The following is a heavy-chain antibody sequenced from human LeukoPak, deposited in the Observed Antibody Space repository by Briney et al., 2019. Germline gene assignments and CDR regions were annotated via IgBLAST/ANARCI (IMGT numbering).Heavy chain of an antibody. D-gene: IGHD5/OR15-5a*01. V-gene: IGHV1-2*02. CDR1: GYGFSDVY. CDR2: INPHSGAT. Sequence: ASVKVSCKASGYGFSDVYFNWVRQAPGQGLEWMGWINPHSGATNYAQRFQGRVSMDASIDTAYMELSRLTSDDPAVYYCATSSSVTHTRDPWGQGTLVTVSS. J-gene: IGHJ5*02. CDR3: ATSSSVTHTRDP.